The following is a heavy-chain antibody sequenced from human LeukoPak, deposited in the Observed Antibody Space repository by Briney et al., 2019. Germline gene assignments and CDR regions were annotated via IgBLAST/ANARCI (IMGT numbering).Heavy chain of an antibody. Sequence: ASVKVSCKASGYTFTSYGISWVRQAPGQGLEWMGWISAYNGNTNCAQKLQGRVTMTTDTSTSTAYMELRSLRSDDTAVYYCARSLIVVVPAAIRHNWFDPWGQGTLVTVSS. D-gene: IGHD2-2*01. J-gene: IGHJ5*02. CDR2: ISAYNGNT. CDR3: ARSLIVVVPAAIRHNWFDP. V-gene: IGHV1-18*01. CDR1: GYTFTSYG.